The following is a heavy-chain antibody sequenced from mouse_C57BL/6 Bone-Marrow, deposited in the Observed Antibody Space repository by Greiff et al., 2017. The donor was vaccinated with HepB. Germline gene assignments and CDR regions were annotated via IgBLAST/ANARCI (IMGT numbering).Heavy chain of an antibody. CDR3: ASHYGNYWYFDV. D-gene: IGHD2-1*01. CDR2: INPNYGTT. J-gene: IGHJ1*03. V-gene: IGHV1-39*01. CDR1: GYSFTDYN. Sequence: VHVKQSGPELVKPGASVKISCKASGYSFTDYNMNWVKQSNGKSLEWIGVINPNYGTTSYNQKFKGKATLTVDQSSSTAYMQLNSLTSEDSAVYYWASHYGNYWYFDVWGTGTTVTVSS.